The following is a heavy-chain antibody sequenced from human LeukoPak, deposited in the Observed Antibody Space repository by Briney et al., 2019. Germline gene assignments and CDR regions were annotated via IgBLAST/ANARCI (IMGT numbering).Heavy chain of an antibody. J-gene: IGHJ6*03. Sequence: SETLSLTCTVSGGSISSSSYYWSWIRQPPGKGLEWIGYIYYSGSTNYNPSLKSRVTISVDTSKNQFSLKLSSVTAADTAVYYCAGALDYYYYYMDVWGKGTTVTVSS. CDR1: GGSISSSSYY. CDR2: IYYSGST. CDR3: AGALDYYYYYMDV. V-gene: IGHV4-61*01.